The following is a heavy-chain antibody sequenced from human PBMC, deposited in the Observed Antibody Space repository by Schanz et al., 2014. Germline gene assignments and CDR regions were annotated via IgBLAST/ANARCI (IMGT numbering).Heavy chain of an antibody. CDR2: ISGYTGDT. CDR1: GYDFHIYA. V-gene: IGHV1-18*01. J-gene: IGHJ4*02. Sequence: QVQVVQSGAEVKKPGASVKVSCKASGYDFHIYAYSWVRQAPGQGPEWIGWISGYTGDTKYAQKFQHRVNMTTDTSTSTAYMELRSLRSDDTAVYYCARGGYSSGWYDRDIAHFDYWGQGTLVTVSS. D-gene: IGHD6-19*01. CDR3: ARGGYSSGWYDRDIAHFDY.